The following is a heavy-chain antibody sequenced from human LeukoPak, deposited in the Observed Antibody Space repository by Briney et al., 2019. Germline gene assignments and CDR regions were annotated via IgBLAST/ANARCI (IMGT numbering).Heavy chain of an antibody. D-gene: IGHD3-10*01. CDR3: ARERIYYGSHYYFDY. Sequence: GGSLRLSCAASGFTVSSNYMSWVRQAPGKGLEWVSVIYSGGSRYYADSVKGRFTISRDNSKNTLYLQMNSLRVEDTAVYYCARERIYYGSHYYFDYWGQGTLVTVSS. CDR1: GFTVSSNY. V-gene: IGHV3-66*01. CDR2: IYSGGSR. J-gene: IGHJ4*02.